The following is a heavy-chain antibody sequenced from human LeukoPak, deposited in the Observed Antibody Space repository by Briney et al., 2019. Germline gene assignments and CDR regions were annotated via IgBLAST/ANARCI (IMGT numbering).Heavy chain of an antibody. CDR2: IKSITDGGTT. CDR1: RFAFRDVW. V-gene: IGHV3-15*01. CDR3: TADGSSGYYENWFDP. Sequence: GGSLRLSCAASRFAFRDVWMSWVRQAPGQGPEWVGRIKSITDGGTTVYAAPVEGRFTISRDESTNTLYLQMNSLKTEDTGTYYCTADGSSGYYENWFDPWGQGTLVTVSS. D-gene: IGHD5-12*01. J-gene: IGHJ5*02.